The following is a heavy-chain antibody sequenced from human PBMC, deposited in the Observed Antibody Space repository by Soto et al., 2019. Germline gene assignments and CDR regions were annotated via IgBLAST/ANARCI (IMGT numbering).Heavy chain of an antibody. CDR2: ISSSSSYI. Sequence: GSLRLSCAASGFTFSSYSMNWVRQAPGKGLEWVSSISSSSSYIYYADSVKGRFTISRDNAKNSLYLQMNSLRAEDTAVYYCARVGCSSTSCYTDYYGMDVWGQGTTVTVSS. CDR3: ARVGCSSTSCYTDYYGMDV. D-gene: IGHD2-2*02. CDR1: GFTFSSYS. V-gene: IGHV3-21*01. J-gene: IGHJ6*02.